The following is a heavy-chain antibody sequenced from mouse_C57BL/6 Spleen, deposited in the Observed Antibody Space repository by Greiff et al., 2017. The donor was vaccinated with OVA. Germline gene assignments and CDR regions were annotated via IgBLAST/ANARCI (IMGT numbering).Heavy chain of an antibody. V-gene: IGHV1-64*01. Sequence: QVQLQQPGAELVKPGASVKLSCKASGYTFTSYWMHWVKQRPGQGLEWIGMIHPNSGSTNYNEKFKSKATLTVDKSSSTAYMQLSSLTSEDSAVYYCASPIYYYGSSPSCDFDVWGTGTTVTVS. J-gene: IGHJ1*03. CDR2: IHPNSGST. D-gene: IGHD1-1*01. CDR1: GYTFTSYW. CDR3: ASPIYYYGSSPSCDFDV.